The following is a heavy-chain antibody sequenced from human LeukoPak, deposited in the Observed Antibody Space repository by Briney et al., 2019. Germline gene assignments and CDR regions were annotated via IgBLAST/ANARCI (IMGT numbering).Heavy chain of an antibody. D-gene: IGHD5-12*01. J-gene: IGHJ6*03. CDR2: ITGSGDDT. V-gene: IGHV3-23*01. Sequence: RSGGSLRLSCAASGFTFSSNAMSWVRQAPGKGLEWVSSITGSGDDTYSADSVKGRFTISRDNSKNTLYLQMNSLRAEDTAVYYCARDQRSGYTGYDYYYYYYMDVWGKGTTVAISS. CDR1: GFTFSSNA. CDR3: ARDQRSGYTGYDYYYYYYMDV.